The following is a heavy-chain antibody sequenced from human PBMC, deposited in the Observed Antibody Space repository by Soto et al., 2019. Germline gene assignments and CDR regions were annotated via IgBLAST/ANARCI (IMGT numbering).Heavy chain of an antibody. CDR3: ARGGGSDSFDY. V-gene: IGHV4-30-2*01. CDR2: INHLETT. Sequence: LSLTCTVSGASITYGGYSWSWIRQTPGKGLEWIGYINHLETTFYNPSFESRLSLSIDRAKNQFSLNLNSMSAADRAVYFCARGGGSDSFDYWGQGILVTVSS. J-gene: IGHJ4*02. D-gene: IGHD1-26*01. CDR1: GASITYGGYS.